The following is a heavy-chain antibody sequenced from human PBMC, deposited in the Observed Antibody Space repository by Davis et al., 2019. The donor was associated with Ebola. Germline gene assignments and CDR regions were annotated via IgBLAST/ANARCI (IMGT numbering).Heavy chain of an antibody. CDR3: AGASRITMMS. CDR2: IYYSGST. V-gene: IGHV4-61*01. D-gene: IGHD3-22*01. J-gene: IGHJ5*02. CDR1: GGSVNSGSYY. Sequence: SETLSLTCTVSGGSVNSGSYYWTWMRQPPGKGLEWIGYIYYSGSTNYNPSLKSRVTISVDTSKNQFSLKLSSVTAADTAVYYCAGASRITMMSWGQGTLVTVSS.